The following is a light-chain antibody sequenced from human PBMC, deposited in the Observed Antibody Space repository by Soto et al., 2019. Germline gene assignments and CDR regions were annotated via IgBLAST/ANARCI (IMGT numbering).Light chain of an antibody. CDR1: SSNIGSNY. CDR2: RNN. CDR3: QSYDSSLRRV. J-gene: IGLJ2*01. Sequence: QSVLTQPPSASGTPGQRVTISCSGSSSNIGSNYVYWYQQFPGTAPKLLIYRNNQRPAGVPDRFSGSKSGTSASLAITGLQAEDEADYYCQSYDSSLRRVFGGGTKVTVL. V-gene: IGLV1-47*01.